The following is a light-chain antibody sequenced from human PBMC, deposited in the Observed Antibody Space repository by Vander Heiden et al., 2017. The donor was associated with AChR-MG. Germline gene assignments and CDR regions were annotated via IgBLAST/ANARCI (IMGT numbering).Light chain of an antibody. CDR3: QVWDSVSDHYVV. CDR2: YDT. Sequence: SFVLTQPPSLSVAPGKTATIACGGNNIGSQTVHWYQQKPGQAPVLVIFYDTDRPSGIPERFSGSKSGNTATLTINWVEAGDEADYYCQVWDSVSDHYVVFGGGTKLTVL. J-gene: IGLJ2*01. V-gene: IGLV3-21*01. CDR1: NIGSQT.